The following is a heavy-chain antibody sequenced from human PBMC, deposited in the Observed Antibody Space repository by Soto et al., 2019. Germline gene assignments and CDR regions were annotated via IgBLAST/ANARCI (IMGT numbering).Heavy chain of an antibody. CDR3: ARRVHVWLPDYYGMDV. J-gene: IGHJ6*02. CDR2: ISTLNGNT. D-gene: IGHD1-1*01. Sequence: QAQLVQSGAEVKKPGASVNVSCKASGYDYVTYVITWVRQRPGQGLEWMGWISTLNGNTNYAQNFQGRVTMTTDTSTRIVHLELRSLRSDDTAVYYCARRVHVWLPDYYGMDVWGQGTTVTVSS. CDR1: GYDYVTYV. V-gene: IGHV1-18*01.